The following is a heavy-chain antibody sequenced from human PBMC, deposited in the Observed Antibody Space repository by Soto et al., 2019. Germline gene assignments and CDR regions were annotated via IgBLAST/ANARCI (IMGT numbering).Heavy chain of an antibody. J-gene: IGHJ4*02. V-gene: IGHV3-53*04. CDR2: IYSGGST. CDR1: GFSVSRNY. D-gene: IGHD1-1*01. CDR3: ARGGNPNYC. Sequence: EVQLEESGGGLVQPGGSLRLSCVVSGFSVSRNYMSWVRQAPGKGLEWVSVIYSGGSTYYADSVKGRFTISRHNSKNTLYLQMNSLSAADTAVYFCARGGNPNYCWGQGTLVTVSS.